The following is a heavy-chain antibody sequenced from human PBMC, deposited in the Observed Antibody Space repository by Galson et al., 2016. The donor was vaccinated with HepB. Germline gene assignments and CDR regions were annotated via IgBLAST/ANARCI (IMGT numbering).Heavy chain of an antibody. V-gene: IGHV3-20*04. J-gene: IGHJ4*02. Sequence: SLRLSCAASGFTFSSYGIHWVRQAPGRGLEWVSGINWNGDSTAYADSVRGRFTISRDNARNALYLQMNSLRAEHTALYYCARSFFRGTVNWTPFDYWGQGTLVTVSS. CDR2: INWNGDST. CDR1: GFTFSSYG. CDR3: ARSFFRGTVNWTPFDY. D-gene: IGHD1-1*01.